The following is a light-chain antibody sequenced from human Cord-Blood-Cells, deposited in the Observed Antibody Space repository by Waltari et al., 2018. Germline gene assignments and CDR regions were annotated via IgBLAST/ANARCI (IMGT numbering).Light chain of an antibody. J-gene: IGKJ1*01. CDR2: KAS. V-gene: IGKV1-5*03. CDR1: QSISSW. Sequence: DIQMTQSPSTLSATAGDIVTITCRASQSISSWLALYQQKPGKAPKLLIYKASSLESGVPSRFSGSGSGTEFTLTISSLQPDDFATYYCQQYNSYSPAFGQGTKVEIK. CDR3: QQYNSYSPA.